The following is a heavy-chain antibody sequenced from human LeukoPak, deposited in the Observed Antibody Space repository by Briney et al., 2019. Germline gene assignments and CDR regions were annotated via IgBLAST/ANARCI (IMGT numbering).Heavy chain of an antibody. V-gene: IGHV7-4-1*02. D-gene: IGHD3-3*01. CDR2: INTNTGNP. J-gene: IGHJ5*02. CDR1: GYTFTSCA. CDR3: ARVSTIFGVLNWFDP. Sequence: ASVKVSCKASGYTFTSCAMNWVRQAPGQGLEWMGWINTNTGNPTYAQGFTGRFVFSLDTSVSTAYLQISSLKAEDTAVYYCARVSTIFGVLNWFDPWGQGTLVTVSS.